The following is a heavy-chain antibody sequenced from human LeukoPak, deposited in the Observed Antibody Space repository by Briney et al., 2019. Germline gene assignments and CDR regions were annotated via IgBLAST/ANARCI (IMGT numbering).Heavy chain of an antibody. Sequence: GGSLRLSCAASGFTFSSYSMNWVRQAPGKGLEWVAFIRYDGSNKYYADSVKGRFTISRDNSKNTLYLQMNSLRAEDTAVYYCAKDPPQPRSSWFDYWGQGTLVTVSS. D-gene: IGHD6-13*01. CDR2: IRYDGSNK. V-gene: IGHV3-30*02. CDR1: GFTFSSYS. CDR3: AKDPPQPRSSWFDY. J-gene: IGHJ4*02.